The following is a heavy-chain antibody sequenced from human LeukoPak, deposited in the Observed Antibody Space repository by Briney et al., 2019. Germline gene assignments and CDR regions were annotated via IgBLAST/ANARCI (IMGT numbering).Heavy chain of an antibody. V-gene: IGHV4-39*01. CDR1: GGSISSSSYY. CDR2: IYYSGST. J-gene: IGHJ3*02. CDR3: ARSHRGYSYGYDAFDI. D-gene: IGHD5-18*01. Sequence: PSETLSLTCTVSGGSISSSSYYWGWIRQPPGKGLEWIGSIYYSGSTYYNPSLKSRVTISVDTSKNQFSLKLSSVTAADTAVYYCARSHRGYSYGYDAFDIWGQGTMVTVSS.